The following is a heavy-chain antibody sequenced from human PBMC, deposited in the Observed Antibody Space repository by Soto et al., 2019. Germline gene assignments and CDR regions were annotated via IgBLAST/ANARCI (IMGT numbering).Heavy chain of an antibody. D-gene: IGHD3-16*01. CDR1: GGSISGYY. CDR2: INHSGST. CDR3: ARDKITGLFDY. Sequence: QVQLQQWGAGLLKPSETLSLTCAVYGGSISGYYWTWIRQPPGTGLEWIGEINHSGSTTYNPSLKSRGTISVDTSKNQFSLKLTSVTAADTAVYYCARDKITGLFDYWGQGTLVTVSS. J-gene: IGHJ4*02. V-gene: IGHV4-34*01.